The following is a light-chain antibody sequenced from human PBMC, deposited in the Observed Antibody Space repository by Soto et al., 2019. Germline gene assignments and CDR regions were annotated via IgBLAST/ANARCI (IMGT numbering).Light chain of an antibody. V-gene: IGLV1-47*01. Sequence: QSVLTQPPSVSGTPGQRVTISCSGSSSNIGGHFVYWYQQLPGTAPKLLIQANDERPSGVPDRFSGFKSGTSASLSISGLRFEDEAEYFCAAWDDSLVVFGGGTKVTVL. CDR3: AAWDDSLVV. J-gene: IGLJ2*01. CDR1: SSNIGGHF. CDR2: AND.